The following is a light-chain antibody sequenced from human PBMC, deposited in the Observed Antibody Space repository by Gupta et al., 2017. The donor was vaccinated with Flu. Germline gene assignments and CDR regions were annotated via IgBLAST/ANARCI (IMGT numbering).Light chain of an antibody. CDR1: SSDIGSFNL. Sequence: SITISCTGTSSDIGSFNLVSWYQQHPGKAPKVMIFEVNGRPSGVSKRFSGSKSGNTASLTISGLQAEDEADYYCCSYTGGSVYIFGTGTKVTVL. V-gene: IGLV2-23*02. J-gene: IGLJ1*01. CDR3: CSYTGGSVYI. CDR2: EVN.